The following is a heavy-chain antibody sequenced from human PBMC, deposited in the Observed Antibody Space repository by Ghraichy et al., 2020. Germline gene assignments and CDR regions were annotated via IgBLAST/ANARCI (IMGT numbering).Heavy chain of an antibody. Sequence: SETLSLTCTVSGGSISSSSYYWGWIRQPPGKGLEWIGSIYYSGSTYYNPSLKSRVTISVDTSKNQFSLKLSSVTAADTAVYYCATRTLIAAAGTGNWFDPWGQGTLVTVSS. V-gene: IGHV4-39*01. D-gene: IGHD6-13*01. CDR1: GGSISSSSYY. CDR2: IYYSGST. CDR3: ATRTLIAAAGTGNWFDP. J-gene: IGHJ5*02.